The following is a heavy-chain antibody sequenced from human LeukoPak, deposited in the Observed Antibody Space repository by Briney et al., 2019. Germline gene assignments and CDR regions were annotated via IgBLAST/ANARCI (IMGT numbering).Heavy chain of an antibody. CDR1: GFTFSSYS. J-gene: IGHJ4*02. Sequence: GGSLRLSCAASGFTFSSYSMNWVRQAPGKGLEWVSSISSSSYIYYADSVKGRFTISRDNAKNSLYLQMNSLRAEDTAVYYCARGSYYYDSSGHYYFDYWGQGTLVTVSS. V-gene: IGHV3-21*01. CDR3: ARGSYYYDSSGHYYFDY. D-gene: IGHD3-22*01. CDR2: ISSSSYI.